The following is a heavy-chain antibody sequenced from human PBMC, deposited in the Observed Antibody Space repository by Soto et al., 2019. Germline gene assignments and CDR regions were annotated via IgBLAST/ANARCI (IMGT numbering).Heavy chain of an antibody. J-gene: IGHJ4*02. V-gene: IGHV4-59*01. Sequence: QVQLQESGPGXVXPSEXXSLTCSVXGGXIXGFYWSWVRQPPGKGLEWIGYIYYSGSTNYCPSLKSRVTISLDTSKNQLSLRLSSVTXXDTAXXXXARGILGATTPFDYWGQGTLVTVSS. D-gene: IGHD1-26*01. CDR1: GGXIXGFY. CDR3: ARGILGATTPFDY. CDR2: IYYSGST.